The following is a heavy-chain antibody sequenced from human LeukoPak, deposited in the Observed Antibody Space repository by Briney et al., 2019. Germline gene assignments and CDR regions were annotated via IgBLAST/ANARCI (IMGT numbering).Heavy chain of an antibody. CDR1: GDSITTYL. Sequence: SETLSLTCTVSGDSITTYLWTWVRQPPGQGLQWIGYVYHTGATNFNPSLRGRVSMSVDTSKNQFSLNINSVTAADTAVYFCARTARLPDHWGQGILVTVSS. CDR2: VYHTGAT. CDR3: ARTARLPDH. V-gene: IGHV4-4*08. D-gene: IGHD5-18*01. J-gene: IGHJ4*02.